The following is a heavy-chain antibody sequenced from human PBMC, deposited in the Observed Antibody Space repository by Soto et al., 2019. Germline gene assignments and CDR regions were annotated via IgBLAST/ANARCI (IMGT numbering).Heavy chain of an antibody. V-gene: IGHV1-3*01. CDR1: GYTFTKYA. J-gene: IGHJ5*02. CDR2: INAGNGNT. Sequence: QVQLVQSGAEVKKPGASVKVSCKASGYTFTKYALHWVRQAPGQRLEWMGWINAGNGNTKYSQKFQGRVTITRDTSGSTSYMQLSSLRSEDTAVYYCARGEGYCSDGICYRWFDPWGQGTLVTVSS. CDR3: ARGEGYCSDGICYRWFDP. D-gene: IGHD2-15*01.